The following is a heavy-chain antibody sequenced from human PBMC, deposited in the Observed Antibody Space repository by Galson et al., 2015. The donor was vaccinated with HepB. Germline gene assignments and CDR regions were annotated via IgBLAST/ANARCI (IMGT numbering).Heavy chain of an antibody. Sequence: SLRLSCAASGFTFSTYAMSWVRQAPGKGLEWVSGISGSGGDTYYADPVKGRFTISRDNSKNTLYLQMNSLRAEDTAVYYCANPSTYYYYMDVWGKGTTVTVSS. J-gene: IGHJ6*03. CDR3: ANPSTYYYYMDV. V-gene: IGHV3-23*01. CDR1: GFTFSTYA. CDR2: ISGSGGDT.